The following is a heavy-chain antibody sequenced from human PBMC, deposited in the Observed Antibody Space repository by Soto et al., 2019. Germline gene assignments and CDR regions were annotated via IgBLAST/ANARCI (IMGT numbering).Heavy chain of an antibody. CDR3: ARFPRGYSYGHFDY. D-gene: IGHD5-18*01. CDR2: IYYSGST. Sequence: SETLSLTCAVSGGSISSVDYSWNWIRQPPGKGLEWIGYIYYSGSTNYNPSLKSRVTISVDTSKNQFSLKLSSVTAADTAVYYCARFPRGYSYGHFDYWGQGTLVTVSS. V-gene: IGHV4-61*08. J-gene: IGHJ4*02. CDR1: GGSISSVDYS.